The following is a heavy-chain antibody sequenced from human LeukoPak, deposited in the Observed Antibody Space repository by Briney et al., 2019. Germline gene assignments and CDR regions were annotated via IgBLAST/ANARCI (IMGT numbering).Heavy chain of an antibody. CDR3: AKEPLSEGWFDP. D-gene: IGHD5/OR15-5a*01. V-gene: IGHV3-23*01. CDR2: MSGGGRNT. J-gene: IGHJ5*02. Sequence: PGGSLRLSCAASGFTFGSYAMSWVRQAPGKGLEWVSGMSGGGRNTYYAESVKGRFTISGDNPNNTLYLQMNSLRAEDTAVYYCAKEPLSEGWFDPWGQGTLVTVSS. CDR1: GFTFGSYA.